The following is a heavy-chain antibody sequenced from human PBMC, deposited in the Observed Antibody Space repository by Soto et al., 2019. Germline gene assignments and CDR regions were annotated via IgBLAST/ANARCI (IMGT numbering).Heavy chain of an antibody. J-gene: IGHJ4*02. CDR1: EFTFSNYA. V-gene: IGHV3-21*01. D-gene: IGHD3-9*01. CDR3: ARDSFDLPSETPQVHDY. CDR2: ISSSSSYI. Sequence: PGGSLRLSCAASEFTFSNYAMSWVRQAPGKGLEWVSSISSSSSYIYYADSVKGRFTISRDNAKNSLYLQMNSLRAEDTAVYYCARDSFDLPSETPQVHDYWGQGTLVTVSS.